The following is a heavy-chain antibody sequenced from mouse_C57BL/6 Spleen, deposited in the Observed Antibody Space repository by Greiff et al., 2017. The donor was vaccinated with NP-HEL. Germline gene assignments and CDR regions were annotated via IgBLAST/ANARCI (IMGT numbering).Heavy chain of an antibody. J-gene: IGHJ4*01. V-gene: IGHV14-3*01. CDR3: AGAPITTVVATNAMDY. CDR2: IDPANGNT. Sequence: VQLQQSVAELVRPGASVKLSCTASGFNIKNTYMHWVKQRPEQGLEWIGRIDPANGNTKYAPKFQGKATITADTSSNTAYQQLSSLTSEDTAIYYWAGAPITTVVATNAMDYWGQGTSVTVSS. CDR1: GFNIKNTY. D-gene: IGHD1-1*01.